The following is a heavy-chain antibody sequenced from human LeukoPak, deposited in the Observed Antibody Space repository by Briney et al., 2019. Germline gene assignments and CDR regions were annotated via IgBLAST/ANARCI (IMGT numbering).Heavy chain of an antibody. V-gene: IGHV3-64*01. CDR2: ISTSGGST. J-gene: IGHJ6*02. Sequence: GGSLRLSCAASGFTFSRYAMHWVRQAPGKGLQFVSAISTSGGSTSYANSVRGRFTISRDNSKNTLHLQMGILRAEDMAVYYCARDDGGYGSGSHYYFYSMDVWGQGTTVTVSS. D-gene: IGHD3-10*01. CDR1: GFTFSRYA. CDR3: ARDDGGYGSGSHYYFYSMDV.